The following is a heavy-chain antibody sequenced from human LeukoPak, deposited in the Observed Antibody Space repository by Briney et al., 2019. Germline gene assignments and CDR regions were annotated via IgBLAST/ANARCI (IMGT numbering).Heavy chain of an antibody. CDR1: GGPVSSCCYY. J-gene: IGHJ4*02. V-gene: IGHV4-61*01. Sequence: SETLSLTCTVSGGPVSSCCYYWSWIRQPPGKGLEWIGYIYYSGSINYNPSLKSRVTISVDTSENQFSLKLSSVTAADTAVYYCARIPNQSKYSIGNYWGQGTLVTVSS. D-gene: IGHD1-14*01. CDR2: IYYSGSI. CDR3: ARIPNQSKYSIGNY.